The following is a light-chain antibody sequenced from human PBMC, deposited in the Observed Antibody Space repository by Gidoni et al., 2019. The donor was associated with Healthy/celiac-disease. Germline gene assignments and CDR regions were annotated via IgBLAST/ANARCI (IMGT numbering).Light chain of an antibody. CDR1: QSVSNY. J-gene: IGKJ1*01. V-gene: IGKV3-11*01. CDR2: DTS. CDR3: QQRDSWPRT. Sequence: EVVLTQSPPTLSLSPGDRATLSCRASQSVSNYLAWYQQKGGQAPRLLIYDTSLRETGIPTRFSGSGSGTDFTLTISSLEPEDFGIYYCQQRDSWPRTFXXXTRVEIK.